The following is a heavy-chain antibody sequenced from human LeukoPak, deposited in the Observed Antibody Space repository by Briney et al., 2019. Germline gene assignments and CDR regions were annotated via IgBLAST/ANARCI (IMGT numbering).Heavy chain of an antibody. D-gene: IGHD2-2*01. V-gene: IGHV1-8*03. CDR2: MNPNSGNT. CDR3: ARGNRVVRPAAYYFDY. J-gene: IGHJ4*02. Sequence: ASVKVSCKASGYTFTSYVINWVRQATGQGLEWMGWMNPNSGNTGYAQKFQGRVTITRNTSISTAYMELSSLRSEDTAVYYCARGNRVVRPAAYYFDYWGQGTLVTVSS. CDR1: GYTFTSYV.